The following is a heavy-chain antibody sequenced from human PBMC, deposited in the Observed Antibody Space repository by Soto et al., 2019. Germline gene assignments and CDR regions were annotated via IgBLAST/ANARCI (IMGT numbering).Heavy chain of an antibody. CDR2: ISSSSSYI. J-gene: IGHJ4*02. Sequence: GGSLRLTCAASGFTFSSYSMNWVRQAPGKGLEWVSSISSSSSYIYYADSVKGRFTISRDNAKNSLYLQMNSLSADDTAVYYCARGYCTNGVCYIGVTPIDYWGQGTLVTVSS. CDR3: ARGYCTNGVCYIGVTPIDY. CDR1: GFTFSSYS. D-gene: IGHD2-8*01. V-gene: IGHV3-21*01.